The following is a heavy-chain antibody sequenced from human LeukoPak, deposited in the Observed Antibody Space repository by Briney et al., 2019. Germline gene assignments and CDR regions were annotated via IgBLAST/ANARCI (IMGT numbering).Heavy chain of an antibody. CDR2: ISAYNGNT. Sequence: ASVKVSXKASGYTFTSYGISWVRQAPGQGLEWMGWISAYNGNTNYAQKLQGRVTMTTDTSTSTAYMELRSLRSDDTAVYYCARDKSGSGCYYWYYYYYYMDVWGKGTTVTVSS. D-gene: IGHD3-10*01. CDR1: GYTFTSYG. V-gene: IGHV1-18*01. J-gene: IGHJ6*03. CDR3: ARDKSGSGCYYWYYYYYYMDV.